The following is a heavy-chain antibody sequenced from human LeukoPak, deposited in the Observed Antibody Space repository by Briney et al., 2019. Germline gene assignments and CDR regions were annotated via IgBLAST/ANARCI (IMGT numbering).Heavy chain of an antibody. CDR2: ISGSGGRT. V-gene: IGHV3-23*01. CDR1: GFTFSSNA. CDR3: AKDPGHSVRGYYMDV. D-gene: IGHD2-15*01. Sequence: GGSLRLSCAASGFTFSSNAMSWVRQAPGKGLEWVSAISGSGGRTDYADSVKGRFTPSRDNSKNTLYMQMNSLRAEDTAVYYCAKDPGHSVRGYYMDVWGKGTTVTVSS. J-gene: IGHJ6*03.